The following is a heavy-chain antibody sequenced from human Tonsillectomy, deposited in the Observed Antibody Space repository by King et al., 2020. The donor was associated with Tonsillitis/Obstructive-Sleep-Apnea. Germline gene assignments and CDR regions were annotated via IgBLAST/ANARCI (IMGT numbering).Heavy chain of an antibody. J-gene: IGHJ3*02. CDR3: AREGDIAAAGSLGAFDI. Sequence: VQLVESGGGVVQPGRSLRLSCAASAFTFSNYAMHWVRQAPGKGLEWVAFISYDGRDKFYADSVKGRFTISRDNSKNTLSLQMNSLRVEDTAVYYCAREGDIAAAGSLGAFDIGGQGTMVTVSS. D-gene: IGHD6-13*01. CDR1: AFTFSNYA. V-gene: IGHV3-30*04. CDR2: ISYDGRDK.